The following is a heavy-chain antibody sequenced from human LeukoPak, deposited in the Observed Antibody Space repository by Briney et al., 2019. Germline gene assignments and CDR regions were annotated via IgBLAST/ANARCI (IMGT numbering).Heavy chain of an antibody. CDR3: ARGNTVASFDY. J-gene: IGHJ4*02. CDR1: GYSFNSYW. CDR2: IYPGDSDT. V-gene: IGHV5-51*01. D-gene: IGHD2/OR15-2a*01. Sequence: KVSCKGSGYSFNSYWIGWGRQMPGKGLEWMGIIYPGDSDTRYSPSFQGQVIISVDKSINTAYLQWSSLKASDTAMYYCARGNTVASFDYWGQGTLVTVSS.